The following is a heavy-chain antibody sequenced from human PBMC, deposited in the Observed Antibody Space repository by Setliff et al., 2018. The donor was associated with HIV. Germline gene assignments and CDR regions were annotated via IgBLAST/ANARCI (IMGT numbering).Heavy chain of an antibody. CDR1: GGSISSSRYY. CDR3: ARGRVFCNGDSCYHLDS. D-gene: IGHD2-15*01. Sequence: PSETLSLTCTVSGGSISSSRYYWGWIRQPPGKGLEWIGTIYYSGNTYYSPSFKSRVTISVDTSKNQFYLKLSSVTAADTAVYYCARGRVFCNGDSCYHLDSWGQGIPVTVSS. CDR2: IYYSGNT. V-gene: IGHV4-39*07. J-gene: IGHJ4*02.